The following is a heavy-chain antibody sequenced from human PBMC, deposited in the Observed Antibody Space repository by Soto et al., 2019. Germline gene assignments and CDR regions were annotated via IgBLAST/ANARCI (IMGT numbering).Heavy chain of an antibody. CDR1: GFTFSSYG. J-gene: IGHJ6*02. CDR3: ARDRYHVWGSYRQVVYYYYGMDV. V-gene: IGHV3-33*01. D-gene: IGHD3-16*02. CDR2: IWYDGSNK. Sequence: QPGGSLRLSCAASGFTFSSYGMHWVRQAPGKGLEWVAVIWYDGSNKYYADSVKGRFTISRDNSKNTLYLQMNSLRAEDTAVYYCARDRYHVWGSYRQVVYYYYGMDVWGQGTTVTVSS.